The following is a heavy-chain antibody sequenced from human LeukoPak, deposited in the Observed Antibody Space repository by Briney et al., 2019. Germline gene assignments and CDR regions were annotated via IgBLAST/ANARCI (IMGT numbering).Heavy chain of an antibody. CDR3: ARGHLYCSGGSCPRAVGY. D-gene: IGHD2-15*01. CDR2: MNPNSGNT. J-gene: IGHJ4*02. V-gene: IGHV1-8*03. CDR1: GYTFTSYD. Sequence: ASVKVSCKASGYTFTSYDINWVRQATGQGLEWMGWMNPNSGNTGYAQKFQGRVTITRNTSISTAYMELSSLRSEDTAVYYCARGHLYCSGGSCPRAVGYWGQGTLVTVSS.